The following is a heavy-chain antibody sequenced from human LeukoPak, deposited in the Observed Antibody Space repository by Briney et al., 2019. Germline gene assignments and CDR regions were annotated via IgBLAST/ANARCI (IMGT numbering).Heavy chain of an antibody. Sequence: ASVKVSCKASGYTFTSYGISWVRQAPGQGPEWMGWISTYNGNTKYAEKFQGRVTMTTDTPTGTAYMELRSLRSDDTAVYYCARDEDYGIFVNVDYWGQGTLVTVSS. CDR2: ISTYNGNT. CDR1: GYTFTSYG. D-gene: IGHD4-17*01. V-gene: IGHV1-18*01. CDR3: ARDEDYGIFVNVDY. J-gene: IGHJ4*02.